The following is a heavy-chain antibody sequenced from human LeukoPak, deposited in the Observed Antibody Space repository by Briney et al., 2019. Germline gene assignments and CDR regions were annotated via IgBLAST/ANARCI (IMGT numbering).Heavy chain of an antibody. D-gene: IGHD2-21*01. V-gene: IGHV7-4-1*02. J-gene: IGHJ4*02. CDR2: ININTGNP. Sequence: GASVNVSCKASGYTFTSYAINWVRQAPGQGLEWMGWININTGNPTYAQGFTGRFVFSLDTSVSTAYLQISSLKAEDTAVYYWARVIPQMATDYWGQGTLVTVSP. CDR3: ARVIPQMATDY. CDR1: GYTFTSYA.